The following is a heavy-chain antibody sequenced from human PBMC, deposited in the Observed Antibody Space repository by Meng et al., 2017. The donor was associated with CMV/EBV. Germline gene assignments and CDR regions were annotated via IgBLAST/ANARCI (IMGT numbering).Heavy chain of an antibody. CDR1: GYTFNTFG. V-gene: IGHV1-18*01. CDR3: ARDASFYYDSTGYHSAY. Sequence: QVQLVQSGPEVKEPGASVKVSCKASGYTFNTFGISWVRQAPGQGLEWMGWISGYNGVTNYAPKMQGKVTMTTDPSTSTAYLELRSLRSDDTAVYFCARDASFYYDSTGYHSAYWGQGTLVTVSS. D-gene: IGHD3-22*01. CDR2: ISGYNGVT. J-gene: IGHJ4*02.